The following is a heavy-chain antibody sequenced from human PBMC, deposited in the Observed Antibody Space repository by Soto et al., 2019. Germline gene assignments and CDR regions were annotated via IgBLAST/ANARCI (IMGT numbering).Heavy chain of an antibody. D-gene: IGHD6-13*01. J-gene: IGHJ4*02. CDR3: AKGGSSSWYNDYFDY. CDR1: GFTFSSYA. Sequence: PGGSLRLSCAASGFTFSSYAMSWVRQAPGKGLEWVSAISGSGGSTYYADSVKGRFTISRDNSKNTLYLQMNSLRAEDTAVYYCAKGGSSSWYNDYFDYWGQGTLVTVSS. CDR2: ISGSGGST. V-gene: IGHV3-23*01.